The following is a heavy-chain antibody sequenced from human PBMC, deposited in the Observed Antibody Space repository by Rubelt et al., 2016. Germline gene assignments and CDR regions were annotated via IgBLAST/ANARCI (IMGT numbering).Heavy chain of an antibody. J-gene: IGHJ1*01. CDR3: ARHRQDFWSGYEYFQH. D-gene: IGHD3-3*01. CDR2: IYYSGST. CDR1: GGSISSYY. V-gene: IGHV4-59*08. Sequence: QVQLQESGPGLVKPSETLSLTCTVSGGSISSYYWSRIRQPPGKGLEWIGYIYYSGSTNYNPSLKSRVTISVDTSKSQFSLKLSSVTAADTAVYYCARHRQDFWSGYEYFQHWGQGTLVTVSS.